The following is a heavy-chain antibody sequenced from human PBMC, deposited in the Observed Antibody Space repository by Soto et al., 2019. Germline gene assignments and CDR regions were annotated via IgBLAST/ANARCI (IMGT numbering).Heavy chain of an antibody. CDR2: ISSSSSYT. J-gene: IGHJ6*02. V-gene: IGHV3-11*06. CDR1: GFTFSDYY. CDR3: ARDLLSDYIKSDYGMDV. Sequence: GGSLRLSCAASGFTFSDYYMSWIRQAPGKGLEWVSYISSSSSYTNYADSVKGRFTISRDNAKNSLYLQMNSLRAEDTAVYYCARDLLSDYIKSDYGMDVWGQGTTVTVSS. D-gene: IGHD4-4*01.